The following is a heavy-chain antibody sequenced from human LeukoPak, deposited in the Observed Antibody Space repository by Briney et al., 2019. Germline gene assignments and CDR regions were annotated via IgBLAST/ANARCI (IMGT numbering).Heavy chain of an antibody. V-gene: IGHV3-21*01. CDR1: GFTFSSYS. D-gene: IGHD2-2*01. Sequence: GGSLRLSCAASGFTFSSYSMHWVRQAPGKGLEWVSSISSSSSYIYYADSVKGRFTISRDNAKNSLYLQMNSLRAEDTAVYYCARGDCSSTSCYDGDWFDPWGQGTLVTVSS. CDR2: ISSSSSYI. CDR3: ARGDCSSTSCYDGDWFDP. J-gene: IGHJ5*02.